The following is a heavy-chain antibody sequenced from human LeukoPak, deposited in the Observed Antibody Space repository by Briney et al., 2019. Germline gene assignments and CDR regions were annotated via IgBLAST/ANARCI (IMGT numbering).Heavy chain of an antibody. Sequence: ASVKVSCKASGYTFTSYGNSWVRQAPGQGLEWMGWISAYNGNTNYAQKLQGRVTITTDTSTSTAYMELRSLRSDDTAAYYCARGTPAASFYYYYYGMDVWGQGTTVTVSS. D-gene: IGHD2-2*01. CDR2: ISAYNGNT. CDR1: GYTFTSYG. V-gene: IGHV1-18*01. J-gene: IGHJ6*02. CDR3: ARGTPAASFYYYYYGMDV.